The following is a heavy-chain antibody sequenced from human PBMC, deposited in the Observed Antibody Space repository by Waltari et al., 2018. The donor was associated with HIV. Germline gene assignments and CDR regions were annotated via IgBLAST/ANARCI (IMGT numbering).Heavy chain of an antibody. D-gene: IGHD4-17*01. CDR3: ARVSDYAFDY. J-gene: IGHJ4*02. V-gene: IGHV3-30*01. CDR1: GLPFSRYA. CDR2: ESDDGSNK. Sequence: QVQLVESGGGVVQPGRSLRLSCAASGLPFSRYAMHWVRRAPGKGLEWVAVESDDGSNKYSADSVKGRFTISRDNSKNTLYLQMNSLRAEDTAVYYCARVSDYAFDYWGQGTLVTVSS.